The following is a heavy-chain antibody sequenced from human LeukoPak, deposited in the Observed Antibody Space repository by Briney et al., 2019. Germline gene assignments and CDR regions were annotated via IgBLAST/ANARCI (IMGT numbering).Heavy chain of an antibody. CDR3: AKDVGYCSSTSCGYYYYGMDV. CDR1: GFTFSNYW. CDR2: IKTDGSEK. Sequence: GGSLRLSCEGSGFTFSNYWMGWVRQAPGKGLQWVANIKTDGSEKYYVDSVKGRFTISRDNAKNSLYLQMNSLRAEDTALYYCAKDVGYCSSTSCGYYYYGMDVWGQGTTVTVSS. V-gene: IGHV3-7*03. J-gene: IGHJ6*02. D-gene: IGHD2-2*01.